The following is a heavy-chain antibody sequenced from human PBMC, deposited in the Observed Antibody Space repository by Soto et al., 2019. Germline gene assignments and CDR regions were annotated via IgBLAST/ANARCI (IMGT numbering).Heavy chain of an antibody. D-gene: IGHD4-17*01. V-gene: IGHV4-59*08. CDR3: ARRHGWCTVTNGSDAFDI. Sequence: SETLSLTCTVSGGSISSYYWSWIRQPPGKGLEWIGYIYYSGSTNYNPSLKSRVTISVDTSKNQFSLKLSSVTAADRAVYYCARRHGWCTVTNGSDAFDIWGQGTLVT. J-gene: IGHJ3*02. CDR1: GGSISSYY. CDR2: IYYSGST.